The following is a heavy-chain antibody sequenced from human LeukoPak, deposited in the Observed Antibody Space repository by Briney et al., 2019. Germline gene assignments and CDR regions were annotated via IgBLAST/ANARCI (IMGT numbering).Heavy chain of an antibody. CDR2: ISSSSSYI. D-gene: IGHD3-10*01. Sequence: KPGGSLRLSCEASGFTLSSYSMNWVRQAPGKGLEWVSSISSSSSYIYYADSVKGRFTISRDNAKNSLYLQMNSLRAEDTAVYYCARGGSGSYCVDYWGQGTLVTVSS. CDR3: ARGGSGSYCVDY. CDR1: GFTLSSYS. J-gene: IGHJ4*02. V-gene: IGHV3-21*01.